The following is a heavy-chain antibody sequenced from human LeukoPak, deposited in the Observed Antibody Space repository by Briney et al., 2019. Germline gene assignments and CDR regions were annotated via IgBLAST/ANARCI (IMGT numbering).Heavy chain of an antibody. CDR3: ARQSMGYYGSGSRRQRYYYYMDV. Sequence: PLETLSLTCSVSGGSISSYYWSWIRQPPGKGLEWLAFIYTDGSTNYNPSLKSRVTISVDTSSNQFSLKLSSVTAADTAVYYCARQSMGYYGSGSRRQRYYYYMDVWGKGTTVTVSS. CDR1: GGSISSYY. CDR2: IYTDGST. J-gene: IGHJ6*03. D-gene: IGHD3-10*01. V-gene: IGHV4-4*09.